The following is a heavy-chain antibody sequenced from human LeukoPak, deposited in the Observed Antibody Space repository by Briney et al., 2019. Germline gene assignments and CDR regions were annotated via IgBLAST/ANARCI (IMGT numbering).Heavy chain of an antibody. Sequence: GGSLRLSCAASGFTFSSYSMNWVRQAPRKGLEWVSSISSSSSYIYYADSVKGRFTISRDNAKNSLYLQMNSLRAEDTAVYYCATSLDSAAYSGYDVYFDYWGQGTLVTVSS. J-gene: IGHJ4*02. CDR1: GFTFSSYS. CDR2: ISSSSSYI. D-gene: IGHD5-12*01. CDR3: ATSLDSAAYSGYDVYFDY. V-gene: IGHV3-21*01.